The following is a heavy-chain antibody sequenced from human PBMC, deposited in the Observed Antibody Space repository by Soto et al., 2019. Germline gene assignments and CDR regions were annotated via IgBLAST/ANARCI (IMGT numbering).Heavy chain of an antibody. CDR1: GYTFTGYY. J-gene: IGHJ3*02. D-gene: IGHD3-3*01. CDR3: ARSSISLEWLFYAFDI. V-gene: IGHV1-2*04. CDR2: INPNSGGT. Sequence: QVQLVQSGAEVKKPGASVKVSCKASGYTFTGYYMHWVRQAPGPGLEWMGWINPNSGGTNYAQKFQGWVTMTRDTSISTAYMELSRLRSDDTAVYYCARSSISLEWLFYAFDIWCQGTMVTVSS.